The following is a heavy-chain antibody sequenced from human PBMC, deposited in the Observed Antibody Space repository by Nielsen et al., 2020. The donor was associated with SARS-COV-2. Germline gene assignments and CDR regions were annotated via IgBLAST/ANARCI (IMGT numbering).Heavy chain of an antibody. J-gene: IGHJ4*02. D-gene: IGHD1-26*01. CDR1: GFTFSSYA. V-gene: IGHV3-23*03. CDR2: IYSGGSST. Sequence: LKISCAASGFTFSSYAMSWVRQAPGKGLEWVSVIYSGGSSTYYADSVKGRFTISRDNSKNTLYLQMNSLRAEDTAVYYCAKATEWELLLFDYWGQGTLVTVSS. CDR3: AKATEWELLLFDY.